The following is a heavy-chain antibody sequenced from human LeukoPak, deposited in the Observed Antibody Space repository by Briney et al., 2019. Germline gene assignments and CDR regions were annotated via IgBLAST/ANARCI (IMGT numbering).Heavy chain of an antibody. V-gene: IGHV6-1*01. CDR2: TYYRSKWSN. CDR1: GDSVSSKSAT. J-gene: IGHJ5*01. CDR3: ARAMSATGNNCFDS. D-gene: IGHD6-13*01. Sequence: LQTLSLTCAISGDSVSSKSATWNWIRQSPSRGLEWLGRTYYRSKWSNDYAVSVKSRITINPDTSKNQFSLHLNSVTPEDTAVYYCARAMSATGNNCFDSWGQGTLVTVSS.